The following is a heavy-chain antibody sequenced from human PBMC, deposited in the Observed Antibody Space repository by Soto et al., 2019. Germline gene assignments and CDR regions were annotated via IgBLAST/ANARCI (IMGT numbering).Heavy chain of an antibody. CDR3: ARAYYDILTGSTEGLDY. CDR1: GYSFTNYW. D-gene: IGHD3-9*01. CDR2: IYPGDSDT. J-gene: IGHJ4*02. Sequence: GESLKISCKGFGYSFTNYWIGWGRQMPGKGLEWMGIIYPGDSDTRYSPSFQGQVTISADKSISTAYLQWSSLKASDTAMYYCARAYYDILTGSTEGLDYWGQGTLVTVSS. V-gene: IGHV5-51*01.